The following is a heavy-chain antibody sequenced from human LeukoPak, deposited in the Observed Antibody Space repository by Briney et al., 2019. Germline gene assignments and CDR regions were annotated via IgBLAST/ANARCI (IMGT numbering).Heavy chain of an antibody. Sequence: GGSLRLSCAASVFTFSSYWMHWVRQAPGKGLVWVSRISSDGSDTNYADSVQGRFTISRGNAKNTLYLQMNSLRAEDTDVYYCLNLGTINYNGKDVWGKGTTVTVSS. CDR2: ISSDGSDT. CDR1: VFTFSSYW. CDR3: LNLGTINYNGKDV. V-gene: IGHV3-74*01. J-gene: IGHJ6*04. D-gene: IGHD7-27*01.